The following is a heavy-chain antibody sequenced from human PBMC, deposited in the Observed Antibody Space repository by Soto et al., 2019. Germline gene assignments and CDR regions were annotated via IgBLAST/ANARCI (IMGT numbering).Heavy chain of an antibody. D-gene: IGHD1-7*01. CDR3: AKGLADNWNYGEVDY. J-gene: IGHJ4*02. CDR1: GFTFSSYA. V-gene: IGHV3-23*01. CDR2: ISGSGGST. Sequence: EVQLLESGGGLVQPGGSLRLSCAASGFTFSSYAMSWVRQAPGKGLEWVSAISGSGGSTYYADSVKGRFTISRDNSKNTLYRQRNSLRAEDTAVYYCAKGLADNWNYGEVDYWGQGTLVTVSS.